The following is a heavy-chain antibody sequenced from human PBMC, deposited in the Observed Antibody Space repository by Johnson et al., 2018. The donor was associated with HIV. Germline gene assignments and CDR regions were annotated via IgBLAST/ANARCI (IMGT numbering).Heavy chain of an antibody. CDR3: ARDLWGVGAFDI. D-gene: IGHD2-21*01. CDR2: IWYAGSNK. J-gene: IGHJ3*02. Sequence: QVQLVESGGGVVQPGRSLRLSCTASGFTFSSYGLHWVRQAPGKGLEWVAVIWYAGSNKYYADSVKGRFPISRDNSKNTLYLQMNSLRAEDTALYYCARDLWGVGAFDIWGQGTMVTVSS. V-gene: IGHV3-33*01. CDR1: GFTFSSYG.